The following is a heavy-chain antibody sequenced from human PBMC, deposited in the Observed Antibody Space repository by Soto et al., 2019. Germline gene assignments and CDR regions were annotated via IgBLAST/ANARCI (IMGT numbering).Heavy chain of an antibody. D-gene: IGHD5-18*01. V-gene: IGHV4-31*03. CDR3: ARVEEDTAMVGYTFDY. Sequence: SETLSLTCTVSGGSISSGGYYWSWIRQHPGKGLEWIGYIYYSGSTYYNPSLKSRVTISVDTSKNQFSLKLSSVTAADTAVYYCARVEEDTAMVGYTFDYWGQGTLVTVSS. J-gene: IGHJ4*02. CDR2: IYYSGST. CDR1: GGSISSGGYY.